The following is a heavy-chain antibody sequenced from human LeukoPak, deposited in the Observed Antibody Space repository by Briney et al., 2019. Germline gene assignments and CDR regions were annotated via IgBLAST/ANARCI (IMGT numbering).Heavy chain of an antibody. J-gene: IGHJ4*02. Sequence: SETLSLTCTVSGGSINSSSYYWGWIRQPPGKGLEWIGSIYYSGSTYYNPSLKSRVTISVDTSKNQFSLKLSSVTAADTAVYYCASLTYCGGDCYPEDYFDYWGQGTLVTVSS. CDR2: IYYSGST. V-gene: IGHV4-39*07. CDR3: ASLTYCGGDCYPEDYFDY. D-gene: IGHD2-21*02. CDR1: GGSINSSSYY.